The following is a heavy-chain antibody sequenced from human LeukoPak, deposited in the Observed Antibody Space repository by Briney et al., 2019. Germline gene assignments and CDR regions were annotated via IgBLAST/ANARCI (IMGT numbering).Heavy chain of an antibody. D-gene: IGHD6-19*01. CDR2: ISWNSGSI. Sequence: PGGSLRLSCVASGFTFEDYAMNWVRQVPGKGLEWVSSISWNSGSIGYADSVKGRFIISRDNVKDSLYLQMNSLRPEDTALYYRARGGGSGWYSAFDYWGQGTLVTVSS. CDR1: GFTFEDYA. CDR3: ARGGGSGWYSAFDY. V-gene: IGHV3-9*01. J-gene: IGHJ4*02.